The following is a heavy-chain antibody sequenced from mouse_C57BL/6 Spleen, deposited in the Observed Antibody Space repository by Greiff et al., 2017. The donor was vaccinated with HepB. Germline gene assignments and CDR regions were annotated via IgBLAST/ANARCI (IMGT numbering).Heavy chain of an antibody. CDR3: AREYYGSFPYAMDY. V-gene: IGHV1-64*01. D-gene: IGHD1-1*01. CDR2: IHPNSGST. J-gene: IGHJ4*01. Sequence: QVQLQQPGAELVKPGASVKLSCKASGYTFTSYWMHWVKQRPGQGLEWIGMIHPNSGSTNYNEKFKSKATLTVDKSSSTAYMQLSSLTSEDSAVYYCAREYYGSFPYAMDYWGQGTSVTVSS. CDR1: GYTFTSYW.